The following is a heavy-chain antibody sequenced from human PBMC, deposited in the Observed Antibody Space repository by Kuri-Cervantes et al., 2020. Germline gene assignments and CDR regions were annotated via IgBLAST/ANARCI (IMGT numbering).Heavy chain of an antibody. CDR3: ATKVGYCSGGSCSNGSYFDY. Sequence: GGSLRLSCAASGFTFSSYEMNWVRQAPGKGLEWVSYISSSGSTIYYADSVKGRFTISRDNSKNTLYLQMNSLRAEDTAVYYCATKVGYCSGGSCSNGSYFDYWGQGTLVTVSS. V-gene: IGHV3-48*03. CDR2: ISSSGSTI. CDR1: GFTFSSYE. J-gene: IGHJ4*02. D-gene: IGHD2-15*01.